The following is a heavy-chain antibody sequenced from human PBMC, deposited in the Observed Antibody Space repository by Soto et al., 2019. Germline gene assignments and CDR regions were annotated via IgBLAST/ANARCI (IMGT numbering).Heavy chain of an antibody. Sequence: GGSLRLSCAASGFTFSSYSMNWVRQAPGKGLEWVSSISSSSSYIYYADSVKGRFTISRDNAKNSLYLQMNSLRAEDTAVYYCAGVLRWYSSSLEDYYYGMDVWGQGTTVTVS. D-gene: IGHD6-6*01. J-gene: IGHJ6*02. CDR3: AGVLRWYSSSLEDYYYGMDV. CDR1: GFTFSSYS. V-gene: IGHV3-21*01. CDR2: ISSSSSYI.